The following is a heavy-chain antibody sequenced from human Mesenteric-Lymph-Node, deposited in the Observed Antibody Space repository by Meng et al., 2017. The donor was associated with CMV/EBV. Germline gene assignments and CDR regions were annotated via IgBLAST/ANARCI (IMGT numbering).Heavy chain of an antibody. D-gene: IGHD6-19*01. V-gene: IGHV3-30*02. J-gene: IGHJ4*02. CDR1: KFTFSSYE. Sequence: GESLKISCAASKFTFSSYEMNWVRQAPGKGLEWVAFIRYDGSTRYYVDSVKGRFTISRDNSQNTLYLQMNSLRVEDAAIYYCAKGLCDSSCYSGLDSWGQGTLVTVSS. CDR3: AKGLCDSSCYSGLDS. CDR2: IRYDGSTR.